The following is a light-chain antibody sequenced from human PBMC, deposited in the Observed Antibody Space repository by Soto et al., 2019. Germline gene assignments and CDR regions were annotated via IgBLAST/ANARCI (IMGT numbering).Light chain of an antibody. J-gene: IGLJ1*01. V-gene: IGLV2-14*03. CDR2: EVS. CDR3: SSYTTSSTRG. CDR1: SSDVGAYDF. Sequence: QSVLTQPASVSGSPGQSIAISCTGTSSDVGAYDFVSWYQQHPDKAPKLMIYEVSHRPSGFSYRFSGSKSVNTATLTISGLQAEDEADYYCSSYTTSSTRGFGTGTKVTVL.